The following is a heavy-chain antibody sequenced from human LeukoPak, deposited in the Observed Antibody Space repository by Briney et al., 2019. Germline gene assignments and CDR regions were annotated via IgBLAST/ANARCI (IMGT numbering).Heavy chain of an antibody. Sequence: GGSLRLSCAASGFTFSSYAMSWVRQTPGKGLEWVSAISGSGTGTYYADSVKGRFTIFRDNSKNTLYVQMNSLRAEDTAVYYCAKISSVVVAAEIDYWGQGTLVTVSS. CDR1: GFTFSSYA. V-gene: IGHV3-23*01. D-gene: IGHD2-15*01. J-gene: IGHJ4*02. CDR2: ISGSGTGT. CDR3: AKISSVVVAAEIDY.